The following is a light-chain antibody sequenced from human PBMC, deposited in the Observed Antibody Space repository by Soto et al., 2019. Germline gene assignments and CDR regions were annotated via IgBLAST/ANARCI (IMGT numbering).Light chain of an antibody. Sequence: ESVLTQSPGTLSLSPGERATLSCGASQSVSNNYLAWYQQKPGQAPRLLIYGASNRATGIPDRFSGSGSGTDFTLTISRLEPEDFAVYYCQQYGRSGTFGQGTKVDI. CDR1: QSVSNNY. V-gene: IGKV3-20*01. CDR2: GAS. J-gene: IGKJ1*01. CDR3: QQYGRSGT.